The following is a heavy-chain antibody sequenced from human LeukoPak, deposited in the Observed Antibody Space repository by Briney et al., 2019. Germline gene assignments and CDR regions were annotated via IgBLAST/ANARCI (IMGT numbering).Heavy chain of an antibody. CDR3: ARVYGSGSYGFYYYGMDV. J-gene: IGHJ6*02. CDR2: IKQDGSEK. CDR1: GFTFSNYW. Sequence: GGSLRLSCAASGFTFSNYWMSWVRQAPGKGLEWVANIKQDGSEKYYVDSVKGRFTISRDNAKNSLYLQMNSLRAEDTAVYYCARVYGSGSYGFYYYGMDVWGQGTTVTVSS. D-gene: IGHD3-10*01. V-gene: IGHV3-7*01.